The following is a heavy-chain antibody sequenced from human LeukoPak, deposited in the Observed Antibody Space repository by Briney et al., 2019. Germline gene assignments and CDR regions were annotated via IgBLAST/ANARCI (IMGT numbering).Heavy chain of an antibody. D-gene: IGHD2-2*01. Sequence: PSETLSLTCTVSGGSISSGSYYWSWIRQPGGEGLEWIGRIYTSGSTNYNPSLKSRFTISIDTSNNQFSLKLTSVTAADTAVYYCARGDCSSTICYSPMDVWGKGTTVTVSS. CDR1: GGSISSGSYY. V-gene: IGHV4-61*02. CDR3: ARGDCSSTICYSPMDV. J-gene: IGHJ6*03. CDR2: IYTSGST.